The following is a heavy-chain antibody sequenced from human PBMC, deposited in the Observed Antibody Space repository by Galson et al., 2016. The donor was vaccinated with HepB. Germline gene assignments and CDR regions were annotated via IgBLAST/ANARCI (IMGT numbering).Heavy chain of an antibody. CDR1: GVSISSGGAY. D-gene: IGHD3-9*01. CDR3: ARNPMTGAGYYFDS. V-gene: IGHV4-31*03. Sequence: TLSLTCTVSGVSISSGGAYWTWIRQHPGKGLEWIGYTYFRGSSYYNPSPKSRVTMSVDTSQNQFSLKVDSVTAADTAVYYCARNPMTGAGYYFDSWGQGTLVAVS. J-gene: IGHJ4*02. CDR2: TYFRGSS.